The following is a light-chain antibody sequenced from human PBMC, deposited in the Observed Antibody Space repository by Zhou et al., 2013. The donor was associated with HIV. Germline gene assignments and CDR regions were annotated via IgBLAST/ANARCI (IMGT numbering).Light chain of an antibody. J-gene: IGKJ2*01. CDR3: QQYNTWPPYT. Sequence: EIVMTQSPATLSVSPGERVTLSCKTSQSISTNLAWYQQKPGQAPRLLINDASTRATGIPDRFSGSGSGTEFTLTISSMQSEDFAVYYCQQYNTWPPYTFGQGTKLEIK. V-gene: IGKV3-15*01. CDR2: DAS. CDR1: QSISTN.